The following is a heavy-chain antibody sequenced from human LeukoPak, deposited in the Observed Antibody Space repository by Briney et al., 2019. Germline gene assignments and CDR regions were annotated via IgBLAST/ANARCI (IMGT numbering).Heavy chain of an antibody. CDR1: GYTFTAYG. CDR3: SRDGGAGLDY. Sequence: GGSLRLSCAASGYTFTAYGMHWVRQAPGKGLEWVAVIWYDGSRKFYGDSVKGRFTVSRDISKNTLYLEMNSLRAEDTAVYYCSRDGGAGLDYWGQGTLVTVSS. CDR2: IWYDGSRK. V-gene: IGHV3-33*01. J-gene: IGHJ4*02. D-gene: IGHD2-15*01.